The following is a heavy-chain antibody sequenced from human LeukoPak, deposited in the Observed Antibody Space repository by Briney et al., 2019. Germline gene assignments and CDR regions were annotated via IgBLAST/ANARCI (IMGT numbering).Heavy chain of an antibody. CDR3: ARKLRGYSYVDY. J-gene: IGHJ4*02. Sequence: SETLSLTCTVSGGSISSSSYYWGWIRQPPGKGLEWIGYIYYSGSTNYNPSLKSRVTISVDTSKNQFSLKLSSVTAADTAVYYCARKLRGYSYVDYWGQGTLVTVSS. D-gene: IGHD5-18*01. V-gene: IGHV4-61*05. CDR1: GGSISSSSYY. CDR2: IYYSGST.